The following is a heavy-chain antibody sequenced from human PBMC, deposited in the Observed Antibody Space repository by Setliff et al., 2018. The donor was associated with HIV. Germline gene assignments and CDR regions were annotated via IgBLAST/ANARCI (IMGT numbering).Heavy chain of an antibody. CDR3: ARRVQGSNWYSQYYYYYIDV. CDR1: GYTLSELS. J-gene: IGHJ6*03. V-gene: IGHV1-24*01. CDR2: FDPQDGET. D-gene: IGHD6-13*01. Sequence: ASVKVSCKVYGYTLSELSIHWVRQAPGKGLEWMGYFDPQDGETVYAQKFQGRVTMTTDTSTSTAYMELRSLRSDDTAVYYCARRVQGSNWYSQYYYYYIDVWGKGTTVTVSS.